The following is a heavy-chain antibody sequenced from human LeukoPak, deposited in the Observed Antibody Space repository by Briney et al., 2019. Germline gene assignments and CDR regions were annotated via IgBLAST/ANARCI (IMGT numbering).Heavy chain of an antibody. V-gene: IGHV4-39*01. D-gene: IGHD1-26*01. Sequence: SETLSLTCTVSGGSISSSSYYWGWIRQPPGKGLEWIGSIYYSGSTYYNPSLKSRVTISVDTSKNQFSLKLSSVTAADTAVYYCARPLRGSYPDAFDIWGQGTMVTVSS. J-gene: IGHJ3*02. CDR2: IYYSGST. CDR3: ARPLRGSYPDAFDI. CDR1: GGSISSSSYY.